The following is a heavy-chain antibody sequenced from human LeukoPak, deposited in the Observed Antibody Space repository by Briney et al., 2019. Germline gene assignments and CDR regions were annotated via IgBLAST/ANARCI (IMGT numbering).Heavy chain of an antibody. V-gene: IGHV3-30*18. D-gene: IGHD2-8*01. CDR1: GFTFSSHG. J-gene: IGHJ4*02. CDR3: AKEYTNAMDYFDY. CDR2: KSYDGRKQ. Sequence: GGSLRLSCTASGFTFSSHGMHWVRQAPGKGLEWVAVKSYDGRKQYYADSVKGRFTISRDSSKNTLYLQMNSLRAEDTAVYYCAKEYTNAMDYFDYWGQGALVTVSS.